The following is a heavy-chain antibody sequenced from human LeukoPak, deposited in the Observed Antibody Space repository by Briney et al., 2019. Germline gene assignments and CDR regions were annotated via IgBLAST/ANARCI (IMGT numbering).Heavy chain of an antibody. D-gene: IGHD3-22*01. CDR3: ARDQGPNYYDSSGPPDGMDV. CDR2: ISSSSSYI. J-gene: IGHJ6*02. Sequence: GGSLRLSCAASGFTFSSYSMNWVRQAPGKGLEWVSSISSSSSYIYYADSVKGRFTISRDNAKNSLYLQMNSLRAEDTAVYYCARDQGPNYYDSSGPPDGMDVWGQGTTVTVSS. CDR1: GFTFSSYS. V-gene: IGHV3-21*01.